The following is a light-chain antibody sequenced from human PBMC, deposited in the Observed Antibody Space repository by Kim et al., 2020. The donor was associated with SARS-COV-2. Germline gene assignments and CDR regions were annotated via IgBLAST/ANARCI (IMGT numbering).Light chain of an antibody. CDR2: EDT. CDR1: ALPNQY. CDR3: QSSDSSDTFWV. J-gene: IGLJ3*02. Sequence: SYELTQPPSVSVSPGQTARITCSGDALPNQYAYWFQQKPGQAPVLVIYEDTERPSGIPERFSGSTSGTTVTLTISGVQAEDEADYYCQSSDSSDTFWVFGGGTPLTVL. V-gene: IGLV3-25*03.